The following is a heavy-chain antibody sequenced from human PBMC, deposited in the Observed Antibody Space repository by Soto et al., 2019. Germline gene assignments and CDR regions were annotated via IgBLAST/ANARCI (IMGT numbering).Heavy chain of an antibody. CDR2: IYHSGST. V-gene: IGHV4-30-2*01. CDR3: ASHYFAGAHAFDF. CDR1: GTSIVSTGYS. J-gene: IGHJ3*01. D-gene: IGHD3-9*01. Sequence: SDTLSLSCAVPGTSIVSTGYSWSWVRQPPGKGLEWVGFIYHSGSTHYNPSLGSRVTISVDKSRNQFSLNLASVTAADTAVYYCASHYFAGAHAFDFWGLGTMVT.